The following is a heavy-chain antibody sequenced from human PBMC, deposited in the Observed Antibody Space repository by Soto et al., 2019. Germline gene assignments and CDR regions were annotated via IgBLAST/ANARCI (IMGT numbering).Heavy chain of an antibody. Sequence: EVQLVESGGGLVQPGGSLRLSCAASGFTFSSYWMHWVRQAPGKGLVWFSRINSDGSSTSYADSVKGRFTISRDNAKNTLYLQMNSLRAEDTAVYYCARRGGYVGGDAFDIWGQGTMVTVSS. J-gene: IGHJ3*02. CDR3: ARRGGYVGGDAFDI. V-gene: IGHV3-74*01. D-gene: IGHD5-12*01. CDR1: GFTFSSYW. CDR2: INSDGSST.